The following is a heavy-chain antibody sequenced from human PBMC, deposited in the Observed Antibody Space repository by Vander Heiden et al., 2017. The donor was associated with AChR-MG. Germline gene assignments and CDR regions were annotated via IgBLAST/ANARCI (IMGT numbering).Heavy chain of an antibody. V-gene: IGHV3-9*01. Sequence: EVQLVESGGGLVQPGRSLRLSCAASGFTFDDYAMHWVRQAPGKGLEWVSGISWNSGSIGYADSVKGRFTISRDNAKNSLYLQMNSLRAEDTALYYCAKDRRYYDFWSGYFVVWGQGTLVTVSS. CDR1: GFTFDDYA. CDR3: AKDRRYYDFWSGYFVV. J-gene: IGHJ4*02. CDR2: ISWNSGSI. D-gene: IGHD3-3*01.